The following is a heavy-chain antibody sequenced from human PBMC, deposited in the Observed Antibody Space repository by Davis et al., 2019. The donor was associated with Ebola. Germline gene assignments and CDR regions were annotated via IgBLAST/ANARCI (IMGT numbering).Heavy chain of an antibody. D-gene: IGHD2-15*01. Sequence: PGGSLRLSCAASGFTFSSYSMNWVRQAPGKGLEWVSSISSSSSYIYYADSVKGRFTISRDNAKNSLYLQMNSLRAEDTAVYYCAREGAGGYCSGGSCYSDYWGQGTLVTVSS. CDR3: AREGAGGYCSGGSCYSDY. CDR1: GFTFSSYS. J-gene: IGHJ4*02. V-gene: IGHV3-21*04. CDR2: ISSSSSYI.